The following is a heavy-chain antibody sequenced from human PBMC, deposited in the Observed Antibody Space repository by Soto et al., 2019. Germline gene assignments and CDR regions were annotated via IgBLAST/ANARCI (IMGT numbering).Heavy chain of an antibody. D-gene: IGHD2-2*03. Sequence: GGSLRLSCAASGFTLSSYSMNWVRQAPGKGLEWVSSISSSSSYIYCADSVKGRFTISRDNAKNSLYLQMNSLRAEDTAVYYCARDIEYLDIVVVPAAINAFDIWGQGTMVTVSS. CDR3: ARDIEYLDIVVVPAAINAFDI. J-gene: IGHJ3*02. V-gene: IGHV3-21*01. CDR2: ISSSSSYI. CDR1: GFTLSSYS.